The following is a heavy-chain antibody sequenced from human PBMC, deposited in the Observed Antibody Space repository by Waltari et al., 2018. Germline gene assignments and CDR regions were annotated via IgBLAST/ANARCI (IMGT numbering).Heavy chain of an antibody. CDR1: GFTFSSYA. Sequence: EVQLLESGGGLVQPGGSLRLSCAASGFTFSSYAMSWVRQAPGKGLVWVSRINYEGSSTTYADSVKGRFTISRDNAKNTLYLHMSSLRAEDTAVYYCIRENIAAAGLESWGQGTLVTVSS. CDR3: IRENIAAAGLES. V-gene: IGHV3-74*01. J-gene: IGHJ4*02. CDR2: INYEGSST. D-gene: IGHD6-13*01.